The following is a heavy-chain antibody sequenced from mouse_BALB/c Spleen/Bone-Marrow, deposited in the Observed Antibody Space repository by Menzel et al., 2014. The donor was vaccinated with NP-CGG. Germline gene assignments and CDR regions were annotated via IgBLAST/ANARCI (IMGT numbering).Heavy chain of an antibody. D-gene: IGHD2-13*01. V-gene: IGHV5-12*01. CDR2: ISNGGGST. CDR1: GFISSDYY. CDR3: ARQDYSYYYAMDY. J-gene: IGHJ4*01. Sequence: EVQLVESGGGLVQPGGSLKLSCAPSGFISSDYYMYWVRQTPEKRLEWVAYISNGGGSTYYPDTVKGRFTISRDNAKNTLYLQMSRLKSEDTAMYYCARQDYSYYYAMDYWGQGTSVTVSS.